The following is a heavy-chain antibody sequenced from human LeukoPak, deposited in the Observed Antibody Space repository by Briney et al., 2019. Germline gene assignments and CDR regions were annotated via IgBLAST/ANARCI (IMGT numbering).Heavy chain of an antibody. Sequence: GRSLRLSCAASGFTFDDYAMHWVRQAPGKGLECVSSISWDSGHSVHADAVQGRFTISRDNAKNSLYLQMNNLRPEDTALYYCIKDLRLDLHLDTFEIWGQGTMVTVSS. CDR3: IKDLRLDLHLDTFEI. CDR2: ISWDSGHS. V-gene: IGHV3-9*01. CDR1: GFTFDDYA. J-gene: IGHJ3*02. D-gene: IGHD1-7*01.